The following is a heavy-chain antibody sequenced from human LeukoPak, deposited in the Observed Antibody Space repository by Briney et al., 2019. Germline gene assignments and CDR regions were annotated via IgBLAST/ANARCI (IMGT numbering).Heavy chain of an antibody. CDR3: ARREDFWSGPPWFDP. D-gene: IGHD3-3*01. V-gene: IGHV4-38-2*01. CDR1: GYSISSGYY. Sequence: SETLSLTCAVSGYSISSGYYWGWIRQPPGKGLEWIGSIYHSGSTYYNPSLKSRVTISVDTSKNQFSLKLSSVTAADTAVYYCARREDFWSGPPWFDPWGQGTLVTVSS. CDR2: IYHSGST. J-gene: IGHJ5*02.